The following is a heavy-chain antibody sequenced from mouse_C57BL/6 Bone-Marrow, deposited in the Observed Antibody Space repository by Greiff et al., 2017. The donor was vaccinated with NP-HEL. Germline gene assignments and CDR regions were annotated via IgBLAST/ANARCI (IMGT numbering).Heavy chain of an antibody. J-gene: IGHJ3*01. Sequence: VQLQQSGTVLVRPGASVKMSCKTSGYTFTSYWMHWVKQRPGQGLEWIGAIYPGNSDTSYNQKFKGKATLTAVTSASTAYMELSSLTNEDSAVYYCTRGWMISSRFAYWGQGTLVTVTA. CDR1: GYTFTSYW. D-gene: IGHD1-1*01. V-gene: IGHV1-5*01. CDR2: IYPGNSDT. CDR3: TRGWMISSRFAY.